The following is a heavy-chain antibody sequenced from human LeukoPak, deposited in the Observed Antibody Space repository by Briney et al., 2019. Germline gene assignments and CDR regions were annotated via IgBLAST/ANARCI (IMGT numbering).Heavy chain of an antibody. V-gene: IGHV1-69*13. Sequence: SVKVSCKASGGTFSSYAISWVRQAPGQGLEWMGGIIPIFGTANYAQKFQGRVTITADESTSTAYMELSSLRAEDTALYYCAKASAMVAAISGMDVWGQGTTVTVSS. CDR3: AKASAMVAAISGMDV. CDR2: IIPIFGTA. J-gene: IGHJ6*02. CDR1: GGTFSSYA. D-gene: IGHD2-15*01.